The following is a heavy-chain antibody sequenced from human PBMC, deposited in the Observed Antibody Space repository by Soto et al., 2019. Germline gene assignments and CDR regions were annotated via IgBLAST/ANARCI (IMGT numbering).Heavy chain of an antibody. CDR1: GYTFTSYG. D-gene: IGHD3-22*01. J-gene: IGHJ6*02. CDR3: ARLYYDSSRYYVTPSSYYYGMDV. V-gene: IGHV1-18*01. CDR2: ISAYNGNT. Sequence: ASVKVSCKASGYTFTSYGISWVRQAPGQGLEWMGWISAYNGNTNYAQKLQGRVTMTTDTSTSTAYMERRSLRSDDTAVYYCARLYYDSSRYYVTPSSYYYGMDVWGQGTTVTVSS.